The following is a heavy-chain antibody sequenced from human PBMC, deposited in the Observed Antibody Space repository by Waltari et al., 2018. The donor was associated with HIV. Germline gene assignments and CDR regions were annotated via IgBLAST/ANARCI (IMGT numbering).Heavy chain of an antibody. CDR1: GHTLSELS. V-gene: IGHV1-24*01. D-gene: IGHD3-10*01. J-gene: IGHJ6*02. CDR2: FDPEDDET. CDR3: ATDFSGMVRAYSYYSLDV. Sequence: QVQLVQSGAEVKKPGASVKVSCKVSGHTLSELSMHWVRQVPGKGLAWMGNFDPEDDETIDAQKFQGRVTMTEDTSSDTAYMELSSLTSGDTAVYYCATDFSGMVRAYSYYSLDVWGQGTTVTVSS.